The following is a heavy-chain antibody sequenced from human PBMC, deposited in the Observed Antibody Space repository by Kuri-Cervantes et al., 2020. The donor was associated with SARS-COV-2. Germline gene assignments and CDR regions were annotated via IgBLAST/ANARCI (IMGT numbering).Heavy chain of an antibody. CDR1: GGSISSSSYY. CDR2: IYYSGST. Sequence: GSLRLSCTVSGGSISSSSYYWGWIRQPPGKGLEWIGNIYYSGSTYYNPSLKSRVTISVDTSKNQFSLKLSSVTAADTAVYYCARLRWLQGDFDYWGQGTLVTVSS. J-gene: IGHJ4*02. V-gene: IGHV4-39*07. D-gene: IGHD5-24*01. CDR3: ARLRWLQGDFDY.